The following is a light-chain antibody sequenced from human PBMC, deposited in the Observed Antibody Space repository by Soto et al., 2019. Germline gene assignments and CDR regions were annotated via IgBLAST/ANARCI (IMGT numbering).Light chain of an antibody. V-gene: IGKV1-39*01. J-gene: IGKJ1*01. CDR1: QRISSY. Sequence: DIQMTQSPSSLSASVGDRVTITCRGSQRISSYLNWYQQKPGKAPKLLIYAASSLQSGVPSRFSGGGSGTDFSLTISSLQPEDFATYYGQQSYSTPWTFGQGTKVEIK. CDR2: AAS. CDR3: QQSYSTPWT.